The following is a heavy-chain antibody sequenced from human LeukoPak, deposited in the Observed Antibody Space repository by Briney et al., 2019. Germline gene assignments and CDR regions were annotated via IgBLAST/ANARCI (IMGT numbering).Heavy chain of an antibody. CDR1: GFTFSDYY. J-gene: IGHJ5*02. Sequence: GGSLRLSCAASGFTFSDYYMSWICQAPGKGLEWVSYISSSGSTIYYADSVKGRFTISRDNAKNSLYLQMNSLRAEDTAVYYCARDMDYYDSSGYYYSNWFDPWGQGTLVTVSS. D-gene: IGHD3-22*01. V-gene: IGHV3-11*01. CDR3: ARDMDYYDSSGYYYSNWFDP. CDR2: ISSSGSTI.